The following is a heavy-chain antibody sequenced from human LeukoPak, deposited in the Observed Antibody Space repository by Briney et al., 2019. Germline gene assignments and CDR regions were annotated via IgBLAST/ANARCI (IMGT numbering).Heavy chain of an antibody. D-gene: IGHD2-2*01. J-gene: IGHJ5*02. V-gene: IGHV1-69*06. CDR3: ARQRAVVVSALTTGWFDP. CDR2: IIPIFGTA. Sequence: GSSVKVSCKASGGTFSSYAISWVRQAPGQGLEWMGGIIPIFGTANYAQKFQGRVTITADKSTSTAYMELSSLRSEDTAVYYCARQRAVVVSALTTGWFDPWGQGTLVTVSS. CDR1: GGTFSSYA.